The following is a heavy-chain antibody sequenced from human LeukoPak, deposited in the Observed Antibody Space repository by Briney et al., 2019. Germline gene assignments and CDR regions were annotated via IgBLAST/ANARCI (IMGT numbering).Heavy chain of an antibody. Sequence: GASVKVSCKALGYNFITYYIHWVRQAPGQPLEWIGRIDPKSGDTNYAQNFQGRVTMTSDTSNSTAYMEISSLRPDDTAVFYCTRCPRFWGFDFWGQGSLVLVSS. CDR1: GYNFITYY. CDR2: IDPKSGDT. CDR3: TRCPRFWGFDF. D-gene: IGHD3-16*01. V-gene: IGHV1-2*06. J-gene: IGHJ4*02.